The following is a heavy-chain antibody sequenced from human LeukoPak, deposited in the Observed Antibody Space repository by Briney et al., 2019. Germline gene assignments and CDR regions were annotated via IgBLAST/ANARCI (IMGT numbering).Heavy chain of an antibody. D-gene: IGHD4-23*01. Sequence: ASVKVSCKAAGYSFTTFHINWVRQAPGQGPEWMGWINPNSGGTNYAQKFQGRVTMTRDTSISTAYMDLSGLRSDDTAVYYCARVRGNSPGGLFDYWGQGTLVTVSS. J-gene: IGHJ4*02. V-gene: IGHV1-2*02. CDR3: ARVRGNSPGGLFDY. CDR1: GYSFTTFH. CDR2: INPNSGGT.